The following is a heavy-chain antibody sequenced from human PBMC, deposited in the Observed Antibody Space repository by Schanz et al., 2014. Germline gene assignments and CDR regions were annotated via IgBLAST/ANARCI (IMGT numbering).Heavy chain of an antibody. Sequence: DVQLVESGGGLVQPGGSLRLSCAASGFTFSSYAMTWVRQAPGMGLEWVSAISGRDGSTYYADSVRGRFTISRDNSKNTLYLQMNSLRAEDTAVYYCANNWNLDYWGQGTLVTVSS. CDR1: GFTFSSYA. CDR2: ISGRDGST. CDR3: ANNWNLDY. J-gene: IGHJ4*02. D-gene: IGHD1-20*01. V-gene: IGHV3-23*04.